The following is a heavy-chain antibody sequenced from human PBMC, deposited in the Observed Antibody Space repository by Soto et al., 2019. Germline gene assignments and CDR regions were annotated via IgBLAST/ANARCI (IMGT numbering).Heavy chain of an antibody. V-gene: IGHV4-59*01. Sequence: SETLSLTCTVSGGSISSYYWSWIRQPPGKGLEWIGYIYYSGSTNYNPSLKSRVTISVDTSKNQFSLKLSSVTAADTAVYYCAREPAYYDFWSGYYIPAYYFDYWGQGTLVTVSS. CDR1: GGSISSYY. J-gene: IGHJ4*02. CDR2: IYYSGST. CDR3: AREPAYYDFWSGYYIPAYYFDY. D-gene: IGHD3-3*01.